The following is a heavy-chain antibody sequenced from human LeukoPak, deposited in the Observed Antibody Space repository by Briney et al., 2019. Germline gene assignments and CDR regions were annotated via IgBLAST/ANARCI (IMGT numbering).Heavy chain of an antibody. J-gene: IGHJ5*02. CDR2: ISAYNGNT. Sequence: ASVKVSCKASGYTFASYGISWVRQAPGQGLEWMGWISAYNGNTNYAQKLQGRVTMTTDTSTSTAYMELRSLRSDATAVYYCARSPIDTVNWFDPWGQGTLVTVSS. CDR1: GYTFASYG. V-gene: IGHV1-18*01. D-gene: IGHD4-17*01. CDR3: ARSPIDTVNWFDP.